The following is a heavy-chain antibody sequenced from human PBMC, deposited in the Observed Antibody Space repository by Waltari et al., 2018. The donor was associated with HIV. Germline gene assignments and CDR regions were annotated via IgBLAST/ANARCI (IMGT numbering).Heavy chain of an antibody. CDR3: ARGAYSGSYVPHFFDY. J-gene: IGHJ4*03. CDR1: GVSITSNVHY. CDR2: ISDSGST. V-gene: IGHV4-39*07. Sequence: DPRLVKPSETLSLICSVSGVSITSNVHYWGWIRQPPGKGLEWIGRISDSGSTYYSPTLKSRVIISLDTSKNQFSLNLNSMTAADTAIYYGARGAYSGSYVPHFFDYWGHGTLVTVSS. D-gene: IGHD1-26*01.